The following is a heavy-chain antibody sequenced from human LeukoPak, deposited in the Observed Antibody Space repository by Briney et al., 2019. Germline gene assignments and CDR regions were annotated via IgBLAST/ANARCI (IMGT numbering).Heavy chain of an antibody. CDR1: GFTFSGYW. CDR3: ARGGRGDKSGYSYYDY. Sequence: GGSLRLSCAASGFTFSGYWMSWARQAPGKGLEWVASIKQDGSEIYSVGSVQGRFTISRDNARNSLFLQMNSLRDEDTAVYYCARGGRGDKSGYSYYDYWGQGTLVTVSS. V-gene: IGHV3-7*01. J-gene: IGHJ4*02. D-gene: IGHD3-22*01. CDR2: IKQDGSEI.